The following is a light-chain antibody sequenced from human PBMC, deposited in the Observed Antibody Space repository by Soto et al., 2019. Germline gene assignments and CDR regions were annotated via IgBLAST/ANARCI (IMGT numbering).Light chain of an antibody. CDR3: QQRSNWPPYT. CDR1: QSVSSY. Sequence: EIVLTQSPATLSLSPGERATLSCRASQSVSSYLAWYQQKPGQAPRLLIYDASNRATGIPARFSGSVSGTFSTLTTSSLEPEDFAVYYCQQRSNWPPYTLGKGTKLEIK. CDR2: DAS. V-gene: IGKV3-11*01. J-gene: IGKJ2*01.